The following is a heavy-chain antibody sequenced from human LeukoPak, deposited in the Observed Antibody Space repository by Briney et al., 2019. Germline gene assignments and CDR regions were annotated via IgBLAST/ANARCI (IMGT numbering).Heavy chain of an antibody. V-gene: IGHV3-30*04. CDR1: GFTFSSYA. Sequence: PGGSLRLSCAASGFTFSSYAMHWVRQAPGKGLEWVAVISYDGSNKYYADSVKGRFTISRDNSKNTLYLQMSSLRAEDTAVYYCARDRDGSSWYGDAFDIWGQGTMVTVSS. D-gene: IGHD6-13*01. J-gene: IGHJ3*02. CDR2: ISYDGSNK. CDR3: ARDRDGSSWYGDAFDI.